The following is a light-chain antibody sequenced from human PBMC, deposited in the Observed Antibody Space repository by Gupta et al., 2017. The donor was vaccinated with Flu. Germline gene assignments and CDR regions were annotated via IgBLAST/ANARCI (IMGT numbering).Light chain of an antibody. J-gene: IGKJ1*01. Sequence: DIQMTQSPSSLSASVGDRVTITCRASQNIRNYLNWYQQRPGKAPKLLIYGRSTLHSGVPSRFSGSGYGTDFTITITRLQPEDFATYYCQQTDRAPRTFGQGTKVEIK. CDR1: QNIRNY. CDR2: GRS. V-gene: IGKV1-39*01. CDR3: QQTDRAPRT.